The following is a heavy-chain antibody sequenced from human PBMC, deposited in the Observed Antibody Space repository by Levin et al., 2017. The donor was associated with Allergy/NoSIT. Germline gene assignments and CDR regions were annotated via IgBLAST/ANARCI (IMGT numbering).Heavy chain of an antibody. CDR2: IYYSGST. CDR3: AREDGSTFDF. J-gene: IGHJ4*02. D-gene: IGHD2-2*03. Sequence: SETLSLTCTVSGGSISGGGYHWTWIRQHPEKGLEWIGYIYYSGSTFYNPSLKSRLMISVDTSKNQFSLNVSSVTAADTAVYYCAREDGSTFDFWGQGALVTVAS. CDR1: GGSISGGGYH. V-gene: IGHV4-31*03.